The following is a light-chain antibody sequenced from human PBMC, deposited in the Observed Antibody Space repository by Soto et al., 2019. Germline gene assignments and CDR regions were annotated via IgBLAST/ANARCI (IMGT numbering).Light chain of an antibody. CDR1: SSDVGDYNS. CDR3: TSCAGSNKGV. V-gene: IGLV2-8*01. Sequence: QSALTQPPSASGSPGQSVSISCTGTSSDVGDYNSVSWYQQRPGKAPKVMIYDVTKRPSGVPDRFSGSKSGNTASLTVSGLQAEDEADYYCTSCAGSNKGVFGGGTQLTV. CDR2: DVT. J-gene: IGLJ3*02.